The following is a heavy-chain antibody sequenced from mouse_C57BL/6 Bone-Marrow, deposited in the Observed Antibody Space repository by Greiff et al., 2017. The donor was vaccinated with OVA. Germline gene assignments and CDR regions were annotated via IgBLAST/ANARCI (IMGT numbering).Heavy chain of an antibody. V-gene: IGHV5-4*01. Sequence: EVMLVESGGGLVKPGGSLKLSCAASGFTFSSYAMSWVRQTPEKRLEWVATISDGGSYTYYPDNVKGRFTISRDNAKNNLYLQMSHLKSEDTAMYYCARDKTTAVGGFAYWGQGTLVTVSA. CDR3: ARDKTTAVGGFAY. CDR1: GFTFSSYA. D-gene: IGHD1-1*01. J-gene: IGHJ3*01. CDR2: ISDGGSYT.